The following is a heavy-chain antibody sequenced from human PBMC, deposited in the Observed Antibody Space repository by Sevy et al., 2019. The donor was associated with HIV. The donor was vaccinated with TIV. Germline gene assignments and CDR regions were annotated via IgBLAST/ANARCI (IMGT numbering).Heavy chain of an antibody. CDR2: IYHSGST. CDR3: ARGGETPRGFDP. Sequence: SETLSLTCAVSGGSISSVNWWHWVRQPPGKGLGWIGEIYHSGSTNYNPSLKSRVTISVDNSKNQFSLKPSSVTAADTAVYYCARGGETPRGFDPWGQGSLVTVSS. V-gene: IGHV4-4*02. CDR1: GGSISSVNW. J-gene: IGHJ5*02. D-gene: IGHD3-16*01.